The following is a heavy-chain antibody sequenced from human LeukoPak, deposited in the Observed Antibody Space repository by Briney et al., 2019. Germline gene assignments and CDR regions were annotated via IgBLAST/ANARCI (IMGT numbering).Heavy chain of an antibody. J-gene: IGHJ4*02. V-gene: IGHV1-18*01. Sequence: ASVKVSCKASGYTFTNYGINWVRQAPGQGLEWMGWISAYNGNTNYAQKLQGRVTMTTDTSTSTAYMELRSLRSDDTAVYYCARRGLGSSWYRDDYWGQGTLVTVSS. CDR3: ARRGLGSSWYRDDY. CDR1: GYTFTNYG. CDR2: ISAYNGNT. D-gene: IGHD6-13*01.